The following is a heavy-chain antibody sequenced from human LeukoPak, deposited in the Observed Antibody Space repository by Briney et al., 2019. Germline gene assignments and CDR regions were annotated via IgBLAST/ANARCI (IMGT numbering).Heavy chain of an antibody. D-gene: IGHD3-9*01. V-gene: IGHV4-30-4*01. CDR2: IYYSGST. CDR1: GVSISSGDYY. J-gene: IGHJ3*02. Sequence: SETLSLTCTVSGVSISSGDYYWSWIRQPPGKGLEWIGYIYYSGSTYYNPSLKSRVTISVDTSKNQFSLKLSSVTAADTAVYYCARDSTDWLPHADDAFDIWGQGTMVTVSS. CDR3: ARDSTDWLPHADDAFDI.